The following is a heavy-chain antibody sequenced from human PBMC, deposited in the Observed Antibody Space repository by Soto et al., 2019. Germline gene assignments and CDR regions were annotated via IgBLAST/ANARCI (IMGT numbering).Heavy chain of an antibody. J-gene: IGHJ3*02. CDR1: GFSLSTSGVG. D-gene: IGHD6-6*01. CDR3: ARGLATLPVLAFDI. CDR2: IYWSGDE. V-gene: IGHV2-5*01. Sequence: QGTLKESGPTLVKPTQTLTLTCSFSGFSLSTSGVGVGWIRQSPGKALEWLAHIYWSGDEHYRPSLKSRLSITKDTSKNHVVLIMTNMDPVDTATYYCARGLATLPVLAFDIWGQGTMVTVSS.